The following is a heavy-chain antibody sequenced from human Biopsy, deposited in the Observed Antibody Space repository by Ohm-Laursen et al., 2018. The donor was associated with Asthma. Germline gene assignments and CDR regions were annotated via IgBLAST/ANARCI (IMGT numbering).Heavy chain of an antibody. J-gene: IGHJ4*02. Sequence: PVKVSCNISGYSLTDLSMHWVRQAPGQGLEWMGGHDHEEGGTVNARRFQGRVTMTEDTSTDTAYMELSSLSSDDTAVYYCASDFPKDYVRYNFQFWGQGTLVTVSS. D-gene: IGHD4-17*01. V-gene: IGHV1-24*01. CDR1: GYSLTDLS. CDR3: ASDFPKDYVRYNFQF. CDR2: HDHEEGGT.